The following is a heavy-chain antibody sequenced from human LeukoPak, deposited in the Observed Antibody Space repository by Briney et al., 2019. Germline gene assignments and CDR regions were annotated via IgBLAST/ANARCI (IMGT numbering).Heavy chain of an antibody. D-gene: IGHD6-13*01. J-gene: IGHJ3*02. Sequence: GESLKISCQGSGYSFTSYWIGWVRQMPGKGLEWMGIIYPGDSDTRYSPSFQGQVTISADKSISTAYLQWSSLKASDTAMYYCARRGRLGIAAGGAFDIWGQGTMVTVSS. CDR1: GYSFTSYW. V-gene: IGHV5-51*01. CDR3: ARRGRLGIAAGGAFDI. CDR2: IYPGDSDT.